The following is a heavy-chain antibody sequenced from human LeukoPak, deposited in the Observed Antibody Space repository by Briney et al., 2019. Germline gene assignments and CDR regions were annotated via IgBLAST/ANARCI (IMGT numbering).Heavy chain of an antibody. D-gene: IGHD6-19*01. V-gene: IGHV4-59*01. CDR1: GGSISSYY. CDR2: IYYSGST. CDR3: ARGVAVAGTDFDY. J-gene: IGHJ4*02. Sequence: PSETLSLTCTVSGGSISSYYWSWVRQPPGKGLEWIGYIYYSGSTNYNPSLKSRVTISVDTSKNQFSLKLSSVTAADTAVYYCARGVAVAGTDFDYWGQGTLVTVSS.